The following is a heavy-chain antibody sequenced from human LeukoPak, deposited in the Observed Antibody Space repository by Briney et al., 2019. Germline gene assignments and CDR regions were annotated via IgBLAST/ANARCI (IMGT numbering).Heavy chain of an antibody. J-gene: IGHJ5*02. D-gene: IGHD3-22*01. CDR3: ARDTTYYYGNSGYYVWFGR. CDR1: GYTFPSYG. CDR2: ICAYNGNT. Sequence: ASVNVSCKASGYTFPSYGISWVRQAPGQGLEWMGWICAYNGNTNYAQKLQGRVTMTTDTSTSTVYMKLRSVRSDDTAVYYCARDTTYYYGNSGYYVWFGRWGQVTLVTV. V-gene: IGHV1-18*01.